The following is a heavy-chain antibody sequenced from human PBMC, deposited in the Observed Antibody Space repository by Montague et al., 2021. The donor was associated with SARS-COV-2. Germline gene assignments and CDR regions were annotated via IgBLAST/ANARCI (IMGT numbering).Heavy chain of an antibody. J-gene: IGHJ6*02. CDR2: IYTSGST. CDR1: GGSISSGSYY. V-gene: IGHV4-61*02. D-gene: IGHD3-3*01. CDR3: ARDRVTIFGVVTGYGMDV. Sequence: TLSLTCTVSGGSISSGSYYWSWIRQPAGEGLEWIGRIYTSGSTNYNPSLKSRVTISVDTSKNQFSLKLSSVTAADTAVYYCARDRVTIFGVVTGYGMDVWGQGTTVTVSS.